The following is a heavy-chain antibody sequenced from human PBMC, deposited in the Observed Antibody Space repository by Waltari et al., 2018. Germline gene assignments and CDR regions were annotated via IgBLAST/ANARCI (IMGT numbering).Heavy chain of an antibody. Sequence: QITLNESGPTLVKPTQTLTLTCSFSGFSLSTSQVGVGWIRQPPGKALEWLSLISWCDDKRYSPSRKSRLTITKDTPKNQVVLTMTNMDPVDTATYYCARSLIGPGESERFDSWGQGALVTVSS. CDR2: ISWCDDK. D-gene: IGHD3-16*01. CDR3: ARSLIGPGESERFDS. V-gene: IGHV2-5*01. J-gene: IGHJ4*02. CDR1: GFSLSTSQVG.